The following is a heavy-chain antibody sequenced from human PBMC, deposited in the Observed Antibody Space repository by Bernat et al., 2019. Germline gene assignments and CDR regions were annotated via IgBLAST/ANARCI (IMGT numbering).Heavy chain of an antibody. CDR1: GGSISSSNW. D-gene: IGHD5-18*01. CDR3: VGMDTARAPRGGFDP. J-gene: IGHJ5*02. V-gene: IGHV4-4*02. Sequence: QVQLQESGPGLVKPSGTLSLTCAVSGGSISSSNWWSWVRQPPGKGLEWIGDLYHSGSTNYNPSLKSRVTISVTKSKNQFCLKLSAVTAADTAVYYCVGMDTARAPRGGFDPWGQGTLVTVSS. CDR2: LYHSGST.